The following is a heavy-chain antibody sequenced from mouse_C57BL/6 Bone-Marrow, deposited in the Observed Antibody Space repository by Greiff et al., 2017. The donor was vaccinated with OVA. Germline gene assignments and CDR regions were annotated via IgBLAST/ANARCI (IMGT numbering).Heavy chain of an antibody. CDR2: IDPETGGT. CDR1: GYTFTDYE. D-gene: IGHD2-5*01. V-gene: IGHV1-15*01. Sequence: ESGAELVRPGASVTLSCKASGYTFTDYEMHWVKQTPVHGLEWIGAIDPETGGTAYNQKFKGKAILTADKSSSTAYMELRSLTSEDSAVYYCTRWGAYYSNLGYWGQGTTLTVSS. CDR3: TRWGAYYSNLGY. J-gene: IGHJ2*01.